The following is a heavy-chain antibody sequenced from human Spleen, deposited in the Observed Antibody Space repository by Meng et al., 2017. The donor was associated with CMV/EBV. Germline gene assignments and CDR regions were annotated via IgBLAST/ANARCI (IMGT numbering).Heavy chain of an antibody. CDR1: GYTFIDYY. Sequence: ASVKVSCKASGYTFIDYYMHWVRQAPGQGLEWMGIINPSSSRTTYAQKFQGRATMTRDTSTSTVYMELSSLRSDDTAVYYCARTRIEVEPDGRKIKYYNYGMDVWGQGTTVTVSS. CDR2: INPSSSRT. CDR3: ARTRIEVEPDGRKIKYYNYGMDV. V-gene: IGHV1-46*01. D-gene: IGHD2-2*01. J-gene: IGHJ6*02.